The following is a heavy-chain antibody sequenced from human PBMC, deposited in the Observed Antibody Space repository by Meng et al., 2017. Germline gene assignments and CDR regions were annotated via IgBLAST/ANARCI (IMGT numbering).Heavy chain of an antibody. CDR3: ARGPGIVVAEEGLAFDI. J-gene: IGHJ3*02. CDR2: ISGSGGST. V-gene: IGHV3-23*01. Sequence: GESLKISCAASGFTFSSYAMSWVRQAPGKRLEWVSAISGSGGSTYYADSVKGRFTISRDNSKNTLYLQMNSLRAEDTAVYYCARGPGIVVAEEGLAFDIWGQGTMVTVSS. CDR1: GFTFSSYA. D-gene: IGHD3-22*01.